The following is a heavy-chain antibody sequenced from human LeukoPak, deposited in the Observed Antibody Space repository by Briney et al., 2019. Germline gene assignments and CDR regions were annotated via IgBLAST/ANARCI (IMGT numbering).Heavy chain of an antibody. J-gene: IGHJ4*02. D-gene: IGHD6-19*01. V-gene: IGHV1-69*13. CDR1: GGTFSSYA. CDR3: ARYSSGWYHADY. Sequence: SVKVSCKASGGTFSSYAISWVRQAPGQGLECMGGIIPIFGTANYAQKFQGRVTITADESTSTAYMELSSLRSEDTAVYYCARYSSGWYHADYWGQGTLVTVSS. CDR2: IIPIFGTA.